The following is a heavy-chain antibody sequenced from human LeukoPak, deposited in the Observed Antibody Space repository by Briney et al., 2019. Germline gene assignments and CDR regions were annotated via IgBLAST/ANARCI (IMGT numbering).Heavy chain of an antibody. CDR1: GYTFSDYF. CDR3: ARELIEEQNWCDP. D-gene: IGHD2/OR15-2a*01. V-gene: IGHV1-2*02. CDR2: LNPHSGVT. Sequence: GASVTVSCEASGYTFSDYFIDWVWHAPGPGLEWMGWLNPHSGVTKYAQKFQGRVTMTRDTSISTAYMDLSGLKSDDTAVYFCARELIEEQNWCDPWGQGTLVTVSS. J-gene: IGHJ5*02.